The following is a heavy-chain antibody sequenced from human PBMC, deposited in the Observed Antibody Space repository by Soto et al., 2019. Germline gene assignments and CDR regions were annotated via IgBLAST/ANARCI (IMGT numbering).Heavy chain of an antibody. D-gene: IGHD2-15*01. V-gene: IGHV4-59*01. Sequence: QVQLQESGPGLVKPSETLSLTCTVSDGSISSYYWTWIRQPPGKGLKWIGYIYYSGSINYNPSLTSRLTISVDTSKNQFSLKLSSVTAADTAVYYCARLRGNCSGGSCYPDYWGQGTLVTVSS. CDR1: DGSISSYY. CDR2: IYYSGSI. CDR3: ARLRGNCSGGSCYPDY. J-gene: IGHJ4*02.